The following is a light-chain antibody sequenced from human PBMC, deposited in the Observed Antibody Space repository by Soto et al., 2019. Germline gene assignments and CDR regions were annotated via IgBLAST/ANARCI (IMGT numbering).Light chain of an antibody. CDR3: AAWDDSLKAML. CDR1: GSNIGENA. J-gene: IGLJ3*02. Sequence: QAVVTQPPSASGTPGQTVTISCSGSGSNIGENAVNWYQHLPGTAPQLLIYSNALRPSGVPHRFSGSKSGTAGSLAISGLQSEDEDHYYCAAWDDSLKAMLFGGGTKLAVL. CDR2: SNA. V-gene: IGLV1-44*01.